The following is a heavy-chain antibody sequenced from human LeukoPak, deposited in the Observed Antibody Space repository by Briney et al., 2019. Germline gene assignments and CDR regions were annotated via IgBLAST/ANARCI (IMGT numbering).Heavy chain of an antibody. CDR1: GGSISSGGYY. V-gene: IGHV4-30-2*01. D-gene: IGHD3-22*01. Sequence: SQTLSLTCTVSGGSISSGGYYWSWIRQPPGKGLEWIGYIYHSGSTYYNPSLKSRVTISVDRSKNQFSLKLSSVTAADTAVYYCARGIRYYYDSSGRLFDYWGQGSLVTVSS. CDR2: IYHSGST. CDR3: ARGIRYYYDSSGRLFDY. J-gene: IGHJ4*02.